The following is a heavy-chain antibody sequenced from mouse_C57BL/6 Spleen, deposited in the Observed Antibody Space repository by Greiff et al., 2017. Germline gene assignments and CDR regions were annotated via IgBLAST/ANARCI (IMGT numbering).Heavy chain of an antibody. D-gene: IGHD2-14*01. V-gene: IGHV1-7*01. CDR2: INPSSGYT. J-gene: IGHJ3*01. CDR1: GYTFTSYW. Sequence: QVQLKQSGPELAKPGASVKLSCKASGYTFTSYWMHWVKQRPGQGLEWIGYINPSSGYTKYNQKFKDKATLTADKSSSTAYMQLSSLTYEDSAVYDCGRTGEYDGAWFAYWGQGTLVTVSA. CDR3: GRTGEYDGAWFAY.